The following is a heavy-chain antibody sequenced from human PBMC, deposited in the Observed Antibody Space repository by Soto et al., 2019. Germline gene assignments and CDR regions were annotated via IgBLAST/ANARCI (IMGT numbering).Heavy chain of an antibody. J-gene: IGHJ6*02. CDR3: ARYKSNYYYGMDV. CDR1: GGSVSSGSYY. CDR2: IYYSGST. V-gene: IGHV4-61*01. Sequence: SETLSLTCTVSGGSVSSGSYYWSWIRQPPGKGLEWIGYIYYSGSTNYNPSLKSRVTISVDTSKNQFSLKLSSVTAADTAVYYCARYKSNYYYGMDVWGQGTTVTVSS. D-gene: IGHD1-20*01.